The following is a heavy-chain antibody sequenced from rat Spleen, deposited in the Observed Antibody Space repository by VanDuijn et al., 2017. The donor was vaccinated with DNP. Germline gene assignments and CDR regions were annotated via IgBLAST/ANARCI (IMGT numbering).Heavy chain of an antibody. J-gene: IGHJ4*01. Sequence: EVQLVESGGGLLQPGGSMNLSCAASGFTFSGFPMAWVRQAPTKGLEWVATITTSGGTTYYRDSVKGRFTISRENAKSTLYLQMNRLRSEDTATYYCTRFNLLLKWYYVLDAWGQGTSVTVSS. D-gene: IGHD1-1*01. V-gene: IGHV5-46*01. CDR2: ITTSGGTT. CDR1: GFTFSGFP. CDR3: TRFNLLLKWYYVLDA.